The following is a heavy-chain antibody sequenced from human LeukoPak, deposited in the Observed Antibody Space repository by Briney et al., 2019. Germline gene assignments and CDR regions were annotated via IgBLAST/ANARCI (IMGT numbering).Heavy chain of an antibody. V-gene: IGHV3-74*01. Sequence: PGGSLRLSCAASGFTFSCCWMHWVRQVPGKGLVWVSRINTDGSDTNYADSVKGRFTISSDNAKNTLYLQMNSLRAEDTAVYYCARGLSGDCSYGYSDYWGQGTLVTVSS. CDR1: GFTFSCCW. D-gene: IGHD2-21*02. J-gene: IGHJ4*02. CDR2: INTDGSDT. CDR3: ARGLSGDCSYGYSDY.